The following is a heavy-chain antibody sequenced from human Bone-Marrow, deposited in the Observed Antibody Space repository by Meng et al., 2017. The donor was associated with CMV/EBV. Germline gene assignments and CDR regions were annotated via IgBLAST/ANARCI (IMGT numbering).Heavy chain of an antibody. V-gene: IGHV1-69*05. Sequence: SVKVSCKASGGTFSSYAISWVRQAPGQGLEWMGGIIPIFGTANYAQKFQGRVTITTDESRSTAYMELSSLRSEDTAVYYCARAGYCSSTSCYGHACDSWGQERMVNV. D-gene: IGHD2-2*01. CDR1: GGTFSSYA. CDR2: IIPIFGTA. J-gene: IGHJ3*02. CDR3: ARAGYCSSTSCYGHACDS.